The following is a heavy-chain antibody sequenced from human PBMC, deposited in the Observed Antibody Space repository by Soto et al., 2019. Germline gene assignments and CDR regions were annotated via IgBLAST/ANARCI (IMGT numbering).Heavy chain of an antibody. J-gene: IGHJ4*02. V-gene: IGHV4-31*03. CDR1: GGSISSGGYY. CDR3: ARVGFCSGGSCYFDY. Sequence: SETLSLTCTVSGGSISSGGYYWSWIRQHPGKGLEWIGYIYYSGSTYYNPSLKSRVTISVDTSKNQFSLKLSSVTAADTAVYCCARVGFCSGGSCYFDYWGQGTLVTVSS. CDR2: IYYSGST. D-gene: IGHD2-15*01.